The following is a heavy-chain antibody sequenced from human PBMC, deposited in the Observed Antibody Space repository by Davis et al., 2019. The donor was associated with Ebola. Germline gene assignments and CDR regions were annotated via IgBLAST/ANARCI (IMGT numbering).Heavy chain of an antibody. Sequence: PSETLSLTCAVYGGSFSGYYWSWIRQPPGKGLEWIGEINHSGSTNYNPSLKSRVTISVDTSKNQFSLKLSSVTAADTAVYYCARGGGKLPQRYYTDVWGKGTTVTVSS. D-gene: IGHD6-25*01. CDR3: ARGGGKLPQRYYTDV. CDR2: INHSGST. V-gene: IGHV4-34*01. CDR1: GGSFSGYY. J-gene: IGHJ6*03.